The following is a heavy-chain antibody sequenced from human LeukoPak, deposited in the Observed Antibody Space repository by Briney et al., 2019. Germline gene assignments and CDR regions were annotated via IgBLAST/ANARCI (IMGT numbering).Heavy chain of an antibody. D-gene: IGHD2-2*01. CDR1: GFTFSSYA. CDR2: ISGSGGST. V-gene: IGHV3-23*01. Sequence: GGSLRLSCAASGFTFSSYAMSWVRQAPGKGLEWVSAISGSGGSTYYADSVKGRFTISRDNSKNTLYLQMNSLRAEDTAVYYCAKEGDGGYCSSTSCSHFDYWGQGTLVTVSS. J-gene: IGHJ4*02. CDR3: AKEGDGGYCSSTSCSHFDY.